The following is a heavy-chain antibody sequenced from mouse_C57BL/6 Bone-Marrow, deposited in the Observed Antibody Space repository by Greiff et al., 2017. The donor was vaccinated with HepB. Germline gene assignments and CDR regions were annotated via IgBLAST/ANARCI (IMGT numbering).Heavy chain of an antibody. J-gene: IGHJ2*01. V-gene: IGHV1-50*01. CDR2: IDPSDSYT. D-gene: IGHD2-14*01. CDR1: GYTFTSYW. Sequence: QVQLQQPGAELVKPGASVKLSCKASGYTFTSYWMQWVKQRPGQGLEWIGEIDPSDSYTNYNQKFKGKATLTVDTSSSTAYMQLSSLTSEDSAVYYCARDRGAFDYWGQGTTLTVSS. CDR3: ARDRGAFDY.